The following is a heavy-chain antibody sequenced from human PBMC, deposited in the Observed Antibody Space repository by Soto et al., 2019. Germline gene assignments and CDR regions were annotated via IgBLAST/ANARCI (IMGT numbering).Heavy chain of an antibody. CDR3: ARDRRHTYYYYGMDV. CDR1: GFTFSDYY. CDR2: ISSSGSTI. Sequence: PGGSLRLSCAASGFTFSDYYMSWIRQAPGKGLEWVSYISSSGSTIYYADSVKGRFTISRDNAKNSLYLQMNSLRAEDTAVYYCARDRRHTYYYYGMDVWGQGTTVTVSS. J-gene: IGHJ6*02. V-gene: IGHV3-11*01.